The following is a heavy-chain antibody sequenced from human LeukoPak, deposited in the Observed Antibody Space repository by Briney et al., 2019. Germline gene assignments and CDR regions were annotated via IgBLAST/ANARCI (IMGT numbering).Heavy chain of an antibody. CDR3: ARDGGLYCSGGNCYGGLDYYYYMDV. Sequence: SVKVSCKASGGTFSSYAISRVRQAPGQGLEWMGGIIPIFGTANYAQKFQGRVTITADKSTSTAYMELSSLRSEDTAVYYCARDGGLYCSGGNCYGGLDYYYYMDVWGKGTTVTVSS. V-gene: IGHV1-69*06. J-gene: IGHJ6*03. D-gene: IGHD2-15*01. CDR1: GGTFSSYA. CDR2: IIPIFGTA.